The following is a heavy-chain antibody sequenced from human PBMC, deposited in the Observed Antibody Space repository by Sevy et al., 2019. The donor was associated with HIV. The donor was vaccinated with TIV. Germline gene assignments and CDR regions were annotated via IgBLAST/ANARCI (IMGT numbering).Heavy chain of an antibody. Sequence: GGSPRLSCAASGFTFNSYWMSWVRQAPGKGLEWVANINQDGSEKYYVDSVKGRFTISRDNAKNSLYLQMNSLRVDDTALYYCATEGSNWDTYYYYYGMDVWGQGTTVTVSS. CDR3: ATEGSNWDTYYYYYGMDV. V-gene: IGHV3-7*01. J-gene: IGHJ6*02. CDR1: GFTFNSYW. D-gene: IGHD6-13*01. CDR2: INQDGSEK.